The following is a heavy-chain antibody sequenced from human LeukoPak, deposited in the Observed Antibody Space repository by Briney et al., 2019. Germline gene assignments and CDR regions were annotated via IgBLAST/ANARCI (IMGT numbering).Heavy chain of an antibody. CDR2: ISPNSGGT. Sequence: ASVKVSCKASGYTFTGYYMHWVRQAPGQGLEWMGWISPNSGGTNYAQKFQGRVTMTRDTSISTAYMELSRLRSDDTAVYYCAREGGGSYLDWFDPWGQGTLVTVSS. CDR3: AREGGGSYLDWFDP. V-gene: IGHV1-2*02. J-gene: IGHJ5*02. CDR1: GYTFTGYY. D-gene: IGHD1-26*01.